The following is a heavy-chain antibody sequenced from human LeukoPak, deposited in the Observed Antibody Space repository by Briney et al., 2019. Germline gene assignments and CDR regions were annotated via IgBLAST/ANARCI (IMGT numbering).Heavy chain of an antibody. CDR1: GYTFTSYG. CDR3: ARGGLMVRGVIISTILYFDY. Sequence: ASVKVSCKASGYTFTSYGISWVRQAPGQGLEWMGWISAYNGNTNYAQKLQGRVTMTTDTSTSTAYMELRSLRSDDTAVYYCARGGLMVRGVIISTILYFDYWGQGTLVTVSS. J-gene: IGHJ4*02. CDR2: ISAYNGNT. V-gene: IGHV1-18*01. D-gene: IGHD3-10*01.